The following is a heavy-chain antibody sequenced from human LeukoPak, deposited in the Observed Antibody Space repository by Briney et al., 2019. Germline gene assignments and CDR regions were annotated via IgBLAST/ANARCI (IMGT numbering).Heavy chain of an antibody. CDR1: GGSISSYY. Sequence: PSETLSLTCTVSGGSISSYYRSWIRQPPGKGLEWIGYIYYSGSTNYNPSLKSRVTISVDTSKNQFSLKLSSVTAADTAVYYCAKFPYYDFWTSSYFDYWGQGTLVTVSS. CDR2: IYYSGST. CDR3: AKFPYYDFWTSSYFDY. J-gene: IGHJ4*02. V-gene: IGHV4-59*01. D-gene: IGHD3-3*01.